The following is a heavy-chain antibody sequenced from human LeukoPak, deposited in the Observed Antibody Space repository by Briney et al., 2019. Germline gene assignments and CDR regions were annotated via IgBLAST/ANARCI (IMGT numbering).Heavy chain of an antibody. D-gene: IGHD3-10*01. CDR1: GSTFTGYY. CDR3: ARARWFGWFDP. Sequence: ASVQVSCNASGSTFTGYYMHWVRQAPGQGLEWMGWINLNSGGTNYAQKFQGRVTMTRDTSISTAYMELSRLRSDDTAVYYCARARWFGWFDPWGQGTLVTVSS. CDR2: INLNSGGT. V-gene: IGHV1-2*02. J-gene: IGHJ5*02.